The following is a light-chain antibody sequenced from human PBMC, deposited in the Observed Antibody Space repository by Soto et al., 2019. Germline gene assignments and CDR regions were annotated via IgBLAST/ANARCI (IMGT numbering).Light chain of an antibody. CDR2: WAS. J-gene: IGKJ4*01. Sequence: DIVMTQSPDSLAVSLGERDTINCKSSQSVFYSSNNNNYLAWYQQKPGQPPKLLIYWASTRESGVPDRFSGSGSGTDFTLTISSLQAEDVAVYYCQQYYSTPLTFGGGTKVEI. CDR1: QSVFYSSNNNNY. CDR3: QQYYSTPLT. V-gene: IGKV4-1*01.